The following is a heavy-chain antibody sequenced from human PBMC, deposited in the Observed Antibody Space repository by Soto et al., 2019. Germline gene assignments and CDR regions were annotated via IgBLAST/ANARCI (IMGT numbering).Heavy chain of an antibody. CDR1: GYTFTRFY. V-gene: IGHV1-46*01. Sequence: ASVTVSCKASGYTFTRFYMHWVRQAPEQGFEWMGIINPSGGSTSYAQKFQGRVTMTRDTSTSTVYMELSSLRSEDTAVYYCARYRETMVRGASGGMDVWGQGTTVTGS. CDR3: ARYRETMVRGASGGMDV. J-gene: IGHJ6*02. CDR2: INPSGGST. D-gene: IGHD3-10*01.